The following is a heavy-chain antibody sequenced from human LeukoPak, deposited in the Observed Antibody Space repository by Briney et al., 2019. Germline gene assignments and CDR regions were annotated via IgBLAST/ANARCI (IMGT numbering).Heavy chain of an antibody. CDR3: ARALRTVVTPFDY. V-gene: IGHV3-7*01. CDR1: GFTFSSYW. D-gene: IGHD4-23*01. J-gene: IGHJ4*02. CDR2: IKQDGSEK. Sequence: GGSLRLSCAASGFTFSSYWMSWVRQAPGKGLEWVANIKQDGSEKYYVDSVKGRFTISRDNAKNSLYLQMNSLRAEDTAVYYCARALRTVVTPFDYWGQGTLVTVSS.